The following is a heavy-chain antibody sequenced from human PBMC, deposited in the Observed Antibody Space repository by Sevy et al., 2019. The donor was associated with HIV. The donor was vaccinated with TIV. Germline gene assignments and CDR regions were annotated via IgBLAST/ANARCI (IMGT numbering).Heavy chain of an antibody. CDR3: AREAYYYDSREENWFDP. Sequence: GGSLRLSCKVSGFTFSVYTMHWVRQAPGKGLEWVSSISLTTTTYYADSVRGRFTISRDNAKNSQHLEMNSLRDDDTAVYYCAREAYYYDSREENWFDPWGQGTLVTVSS. V-gene: IGHV3-48*02. J-gene: IGHJ5*02. CDR2: ISLTTTT. CDR1: GFTFSVYT. D-gene: IGHD3-22*01.